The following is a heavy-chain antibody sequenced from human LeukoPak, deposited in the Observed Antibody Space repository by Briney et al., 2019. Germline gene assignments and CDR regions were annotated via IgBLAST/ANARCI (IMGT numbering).Heavy chain of an antibody. Sequence: SETLSLTCTVSGGSISSSSYYWGWIRQPPGKGLEWIGSIYYSGSTYYNPSLKSRVTISVDTSKNQFSLKLSSVTAADTAVYYCARFREQVGYFDLWGRGTLVTVSS. V-gene: IGHV4-39*01. CDR2: IYYSGST. J-gene: IGHJ2*01. CDR3: ARFREQVGYFDL. D-gene: IGHD3-10*01. CDR1: GGSISSSSYY.